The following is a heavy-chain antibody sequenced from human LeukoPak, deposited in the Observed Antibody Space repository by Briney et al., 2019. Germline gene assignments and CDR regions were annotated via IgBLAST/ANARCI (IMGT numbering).Heavy chain of an antibody. J-gene: IGHJ4*02. CDR1: GFTFSVAW. CDR3: AKDYFGSLEY. CDR2: IKSDGSGT. D-gene: IGHD2/OR15-2a*01. V-gene: IGHV3-74*03. Sequence: GGSLRLSCAASGFTFSVAWMHWVRQAPGKGLVWVSVIKSDGSGTTNADSVKGRFTISRDNAKNTVYLQMNSLRDEGTAVYYCAKDYFGSLEYWGQGTLVTVSS.